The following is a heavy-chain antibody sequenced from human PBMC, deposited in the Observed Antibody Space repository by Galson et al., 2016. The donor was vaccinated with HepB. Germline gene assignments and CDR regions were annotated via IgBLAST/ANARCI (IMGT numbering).Heavy chain of an antibody. D-gene: IGHD3-10*01. CDR2: ISSRSTYI. Sequence: VRQAPGKGLEWVSSISSRSTYIHYADSVEGRFTISRDNAKNSLYLQMNSLRGEDTAVYYCARDAGGFDCWGQGTLVTVSS. V-gene: IGHV3-21*01. CDR3: ARDAGGFDC. J-gene: IGHJ4*02.